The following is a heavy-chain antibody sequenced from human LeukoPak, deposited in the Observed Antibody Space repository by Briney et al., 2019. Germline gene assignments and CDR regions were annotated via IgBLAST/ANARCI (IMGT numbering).Heavy chain of an antibody. J-gene: IGHJ4*02. CDR1: GFTFSSYE. D-gene: IGHD3-10*01. Sequence: GESLRLSCAASGFTFSSYEMNWVRQAPGKGLEWVSYISGSGSSIYYADSVKGRFTISRDNAKNSLYLQMNSLRADDTAVYYCARDGGVTYWGQGTLVTVSS. V-gene: IGHV3-48*03. CDR2: ISGSGSSI. CDR3: ARDGGVTY.